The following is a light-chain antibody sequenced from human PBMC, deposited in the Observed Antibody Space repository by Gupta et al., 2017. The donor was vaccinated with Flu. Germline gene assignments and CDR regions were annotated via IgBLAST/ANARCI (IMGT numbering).Light chain of an antibody. CDR3: QVWASGTVV. V-gene: IGLV3-9*01. J-gene: IGLJ2*01. CDR1: SIGSQN. CDR2: RDS. Sequence: SYALTPPLSVSVALGEAATFTCGGNSIGSQNVNWYQKKPGQAPVLVIYRDSDRPSGIPERLSGSVSGNTATLTISRAQAGDEADYCCQVWASGTVVFGGGTKLTVL.